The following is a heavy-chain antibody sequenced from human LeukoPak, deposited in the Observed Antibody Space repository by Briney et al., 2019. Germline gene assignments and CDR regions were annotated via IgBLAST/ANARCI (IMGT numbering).Heavy chain of an antibody. Sequence: PSETLSLTCAVSGGSISSGGYSWSWIRQPPGKGLEWIGYIYHSGSTYYNPSLKSRVTTSVDRSKNQFSLKLSSVTAADTAVYYCARGAYDILTGYYNPPSGMDVWGKGTTVTVSS. V-gene: IGHV4-30-2*01. J-gene: IGHJ6*04. CDR1: GGSISSGGYS. CDR3: ARGAYDILTGYYNPPSGMDV. CDR2: IYHSGST. D-gene: IGHD3-9*01.